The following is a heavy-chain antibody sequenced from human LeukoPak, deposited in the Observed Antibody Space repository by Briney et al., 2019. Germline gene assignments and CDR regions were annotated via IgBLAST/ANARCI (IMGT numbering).Heavy chain of an antibody. Sequence: PSETLSLTCTVSGGSISSSSYYWGWIRQPPGKGLEWIGSIYYSGSTYYNPSLKRRVTISVDTSKNQFSLMLSSVTAADTAVYYCARQPSPGRYFDWLLHPDAFDIWGQGTMVTVSS. CDR2: IYYSGST. J-gene: IGHJ3*02. CDR3: ARQPSPGRYFDWLLHPDAFDI. CDR1: GGSISSSSYY. V-gene: IGHV4-39*01. D-gene: IGHD3-9*01.